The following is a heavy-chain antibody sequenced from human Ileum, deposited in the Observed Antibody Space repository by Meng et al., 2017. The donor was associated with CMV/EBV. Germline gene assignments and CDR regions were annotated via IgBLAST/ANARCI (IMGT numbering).Heavy chain of an antibody. V-gene: IGHV4-61*02. Sequence: QVQLQESVPGLVKPSQTLSLTCTVSGGSISSSDYYWSWIRQPVGKGLEWIGRISTTGSTNYNPSVNSRVTISLDTSKNQFSLKLTSVTAADTAVYYCARDGPKYSSSSGLDYWGQGTLVTVSS. CDR1: GGSISSSDYY. D-gene: IGHD6-6*01. J-gene: IGHJ4*02. CDR3: ARDGPKYSSSSGLDY. CDR2: ISTTGST.